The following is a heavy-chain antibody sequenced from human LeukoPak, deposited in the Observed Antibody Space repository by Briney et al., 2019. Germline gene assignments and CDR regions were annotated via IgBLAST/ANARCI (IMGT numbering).Heavy chain of an antibody. CDR2: INSDGSST. J-gene: IGHJ4*02. D-gene: IGHD4-17*01. CDR1: GFTFSSYW. V-gene: IGHV3-74*01. Sequence: GGSLRLSRAASGFTFSSYWMHWVRQAPGKGLVWVSRINSDGSSTSYADSVKGRFTISRDNAKNTLYLQMNSLRAEDTAVYYCAREGDYGDYPFDYWGQGTLVTVSS. CDR3: AREGDYGDYPFDY.